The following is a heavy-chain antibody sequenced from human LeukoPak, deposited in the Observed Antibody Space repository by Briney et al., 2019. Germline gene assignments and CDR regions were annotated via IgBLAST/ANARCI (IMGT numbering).Heavy chain of an antibody. D-gene: IGHD6-19*01. CDR3: ARDVRNGWYYFDY. CDR2: IYHSGST. Sequence: SETLSLTCTVSGYSISSGYYWGWIRQPPGKGLEWIGSIYHSGSTYYNPSLKSRVTISVDTSKNQFPLKLSSVTAADTAVYYCARDVRNGWYYFDYWGQGTLVTVSS. V-gene: IGHV4-38-2*02. J-gene: IGHJ4*02. CDR1: GYSISSGYY.